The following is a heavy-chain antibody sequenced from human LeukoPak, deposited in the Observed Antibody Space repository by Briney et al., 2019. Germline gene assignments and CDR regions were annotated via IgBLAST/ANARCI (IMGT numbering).Heavy chain of an antibody. CDR3: VRGSYYYDSSSVGSDY. CDR1: GFTFSSYG. J-gene: IGHJ4*02. V-gene: IGHV3-30*03. Sequence: PGGSLRLSCAASGFTFSSYGMHWVRQAPGKGLEWVAVISYDGSNKYYADSVKGRFTISRDNSKNTLYLQMNSLRAEDTALYHCVRGSYYYDSSSVGSDYWGQGTLVTVSS. CDR2: ISYDGSNK. D-gene: IGHD3-22*01.